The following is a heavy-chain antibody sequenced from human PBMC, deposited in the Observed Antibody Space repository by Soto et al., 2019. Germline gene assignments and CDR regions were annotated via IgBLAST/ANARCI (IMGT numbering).Heavy chain of an antibody. V-gene: IGHV1-18*01. CDR3: ARPLDYYYYAMDA. CDR2: ISAYNGNT. Sequence: ASVKVSCKASGYTFSSFGIIWVRQAPGQGLEWMGWISAYNGNTNYAQKFQGRVTMTTDTSTSSAYMELRSLRSDDTAVYYYARPLDYYYYAMDAWGQGTTVTVSS. CDR1: GYTFSSFG. J-gene: IGHJ6*02.